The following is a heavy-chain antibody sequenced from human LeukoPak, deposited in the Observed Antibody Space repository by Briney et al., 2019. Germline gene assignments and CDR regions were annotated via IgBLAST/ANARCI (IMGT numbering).Heavy chain of an antibody. J-gene: IGHJ4*02. V-gene: IGHV3-48*01. Sequence: HTGGSLRLSCAASGFKFDDYAMHWVRQGPGKGLEWVSYISSSSSTIYYADSVKGRFTISRDNAKNSLYLQMNSLRAEDTAVYYCARMSDYWGQGTLVTVSS. CDR2: ISSSSSTI. CDR1: GFKFDDYA. CDR3: ARMSDY.